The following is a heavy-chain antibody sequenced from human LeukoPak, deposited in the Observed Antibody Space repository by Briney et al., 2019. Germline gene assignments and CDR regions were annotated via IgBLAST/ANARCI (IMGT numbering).Heavy chain of an antibody. CDR1: GYTFTSYG. D-gene: IGHD2-15*01. CDR2: ISAYNGNT. V-gene: IGHV1-18*01. CDR3: ARTLGYCSGGSCYPDAFDI. Sequence: ASVTVSCKASGYTFTSYGISWVRQAPGQGLEWMGWISAYNGNTNYAQKLQGRVTMTTDTSTSTAYMELRSLRSDDTAVYYCARTLGYCSGGSCYPDAFDIWGQGTMVTVSS. J-gene: IGHJ3*02.